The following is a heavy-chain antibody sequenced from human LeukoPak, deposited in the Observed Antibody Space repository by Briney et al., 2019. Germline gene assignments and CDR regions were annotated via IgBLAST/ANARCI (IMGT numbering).Heavy chain of an antibody. D-gene: IGHD3-10*01. Sequence: GGSLRLSCAASGFTFSDYYMSWIRQAPGKGLEWVSYISSSGSTIYYADSVKGRFTISRDNAKNSLYLQMNSLRAEDTAVYYRARDGYYGSGSYYRRGRRRGFDPWGQGTLVTVSS. J-gene: IGHJ5*02. CDR2: ISSSGSTI. CDR3: ARDGYYGSGSYYRRGRRRGFDP. CDR1: GFTFSDYY. V-gene: IGHV3-11*01.